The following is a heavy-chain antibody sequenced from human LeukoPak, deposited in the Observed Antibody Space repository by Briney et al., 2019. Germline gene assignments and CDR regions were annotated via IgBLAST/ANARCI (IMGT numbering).Heavy chain of an antibody. J-gene: IGHJ4*02. V-gene: IGHV1-46*01. CDR3: ARGPLGSSSWYFLDPYFDY. Sequence: ASVKVSCKASGYTFTSYYMHWVRQAPGQGLEWMGIINPSGGSTSYAQKFQGRVTMTRDTSTSTVYMELNSLRSEDTAVYYCARGPLGSSSWYFLDPYFDYWGQGTLVPVSS. CDR2: INPSGGST. CDR1: GYTFTSYY. D-gene: IGHD6-13*01.